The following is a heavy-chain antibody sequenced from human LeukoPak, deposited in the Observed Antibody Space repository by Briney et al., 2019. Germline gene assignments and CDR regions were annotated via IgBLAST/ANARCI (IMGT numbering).Heavy chain of an antibody. CDR2: IKQDGSEK. CDR3: ASGGSYFGY. V-gene: IGHV3-7*05. Sequence: GGTLRLSCEGSGFTFSSYWMSWVRQAPGKGLEWVANIKQDGSEKYYVDSVKGRFTISRDNAKNSLFLQMNSLRADDTAVYYCASGGSYFGYWGQGTLVTVSS. J-gene: IGHJ4*02. CDR1: GFTFSSYW.